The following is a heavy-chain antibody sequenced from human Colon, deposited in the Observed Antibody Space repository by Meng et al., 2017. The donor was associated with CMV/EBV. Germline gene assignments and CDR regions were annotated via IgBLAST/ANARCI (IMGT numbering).Heavy chain of an antibody. D-gene: IGHD5-18*01. CDR1: GYTFTGYY. J-gene: IGHJ4*02. CDR2: INPKSVDT. CDR3: ARGVVGGYNFGYPVAYYYDY. V-gene: IGHV1-2*02. Sequence: VRLVQSGAEGKQPGASVKVSCKASGYTFTGYYIHWVRQAPGQGLEWIGWINPKSVDTKYAQKFQGRVIMTRDTSIDTAYMELSSLRSDDTAVYYCARGVVGGYNFGYPVAYYYDYWGQGTLVTVSS.